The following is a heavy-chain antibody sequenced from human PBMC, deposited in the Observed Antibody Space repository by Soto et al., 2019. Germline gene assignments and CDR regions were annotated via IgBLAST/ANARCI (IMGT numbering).Heavy chain of an antibody. Sequence: SQTLSLTCAISGDGVSSNSAAWNWIRQSPSRGLEWLGRTYYRSKWYNDYAVSVKSRITINPDTSKNQFSLQPNSVTPEDTAVYYCARERAIAALLGGYYYGMDVWGQGTTVTVSS. CDR1: GDGVSSNSAA. J-gene: IGHJ6*02. CDR3: ARERAIAALLGGYYYGMDV. V-gene: IGHV6-1*01. CDR2: TYYRSKWYN. D-gene: IGHD6-13*01.